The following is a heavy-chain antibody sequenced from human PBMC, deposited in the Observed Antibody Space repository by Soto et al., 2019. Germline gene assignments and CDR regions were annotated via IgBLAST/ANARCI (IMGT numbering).Heavy chain of an antibody. J-gene: IGHJ4*02. CDR2: ISGTSDSI. CDR1: GFTFSDYY. Sequence: QVQLVESGGGLVRPGGSLRLSCAASGFTFSDYYMTWIRQVPGKGLEWVAYISGTSDSIPYADSVKGRFTISSDNAKNSLSLQMNSLRAEDTAVYYCARVGVVTAAGTSDYWGQGTLVTVSS. D-gene: IGHD6-13*01. CDR3: ARVGVVTAAGTSDY. V-gene: IGHV3-11*04.